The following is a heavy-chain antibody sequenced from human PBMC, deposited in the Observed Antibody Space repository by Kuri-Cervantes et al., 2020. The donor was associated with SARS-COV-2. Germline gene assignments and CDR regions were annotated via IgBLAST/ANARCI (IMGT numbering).Heavy chain of an antibody. D-gene: IGHD2-15*01. Sequence: SVKVSCKASGFTFTSSAVQWVRQARGQRLEWIGWIVVGSGNTNYAQKFQERVTITRDMSTSTAYMELSSLRSEDTAVYYCATSIVVMVAAPFDYWGQGTLVTVSS. CDR3: ATSIVVMVAAPFDY. CDR2: IVVGSGNT. CDR1: GFTFTSSA. J-gene: IGHJ4*02. V-gene: IGHV1-58*01.